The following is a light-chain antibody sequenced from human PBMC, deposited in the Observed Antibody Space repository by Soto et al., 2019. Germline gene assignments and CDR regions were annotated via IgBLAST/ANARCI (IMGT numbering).Light chain of an antibody. CDR2: EVT. Sequence: QSALTQPPSASGSPGQSVTISCTGTSSDVGSYNYVSWYQQHPGKAPKLMIYEVTKRPSGVPDRFSGSKSGNTASLTVSGLQAEDEADYYCSSYAGSNEYVFGTGNKLTVL. J-gene: IGLJ1*01. V-gene: IGLV2-8*01. CDR3: SSYAGSNEYV. CDR1: SSDVGSYNY.